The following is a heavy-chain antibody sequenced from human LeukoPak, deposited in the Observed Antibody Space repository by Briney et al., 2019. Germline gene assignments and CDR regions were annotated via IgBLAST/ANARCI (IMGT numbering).Heavy chain of an antibody. J-gene: IGHJ5*02. D-gene: IGHD6-19*01. CDR3: ARLGGRYSSGWSQKFFWFDP. CDR2: IYPGDSDT. CDR1: GYMFTGHW. V-gene: IGHV5-51*01. Sequence: GESLKISCKGSGYMFTGHWIAWVRQMPGKGLEWMGIIYPGDSDTRYSPSFQGQVTISADKSISTAYLQWSSLKASDTAMYYCARLGGRYSSGWSQKFFWFDPWGQGTLVTVSS.